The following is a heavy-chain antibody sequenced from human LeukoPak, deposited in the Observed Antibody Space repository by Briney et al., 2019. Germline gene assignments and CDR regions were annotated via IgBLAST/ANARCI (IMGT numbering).Heavy chain of an antibody. CDR1: GFTFDRHA. CDR3: AKHDYGSGSYGY. V-gene: IGHV3-23*01. J-gene: IGHJ4*02. CDR2: ISVSGSST. D-gene: IGHD3-10*01. Sequence: GGSLRLSCAASGFTFDRHAMSWVPQAPGKGLDWVSAISVSGSSTYYADSVKGRFTISRDNSKNTLSLQMNSLRAEDTAVYYCAKHDYGSGSYGYWGQGTLVTVSS.